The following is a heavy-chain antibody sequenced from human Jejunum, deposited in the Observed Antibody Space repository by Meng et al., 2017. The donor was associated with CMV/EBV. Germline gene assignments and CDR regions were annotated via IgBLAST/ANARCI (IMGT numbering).Heavy chain of an antibody. V-gene: IGHV4-39*07. CDR2: INYSGTT. D-gene: IGHD2-2*02. J-gene: IGHJ4*02. CDR1: ISSRSCT. CDR3: ARGCYTTSCYRGSFDY. Sequence: ISSRSCTWGWVRQYTGKGLEWIGSINYSGTTYYNPSLRSRVTISLDPSGRQFSLKLTSMTAADTAVYHCARGCYTTSCYRGSFDYWGRGTLVTVSS.